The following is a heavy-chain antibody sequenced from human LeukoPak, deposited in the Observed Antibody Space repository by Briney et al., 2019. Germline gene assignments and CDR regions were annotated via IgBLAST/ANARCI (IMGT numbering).Heavy chain of an antibody. CDR1: GFTFSSYA. V-gene: IGHV3-23*01. D-gene: IGHD2-2*01. CDR2: IRGSGGST. J-gene: IGHJ4*02. Sequence: GASLRLSCAASGFTFSSYAMSWVRQAPGKGLAWVSAIRGSGGSTYYADSVKGRFTISRDNSKNTLYLQMNSLRAEDTAVYYCAKMVGPAAIDYFDYWGQGTLVTVSS. CDR3: AKMVGPAAIDYFDY.